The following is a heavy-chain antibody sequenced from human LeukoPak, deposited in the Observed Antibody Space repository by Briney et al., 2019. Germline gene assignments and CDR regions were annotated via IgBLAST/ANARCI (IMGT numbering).Heavy chain of an antibody. Sequence: PGGSLRLSCAASGFTFSSYGMHWVRQAPGKGLEWVAFIRYDGSNKYYADSVKGRFTISRDNSKNSLYLQLNSLRADDTAVYYCAREPRFGSYSIDYWGQGTLVTVSS. CDR2: IRYDGSNK. J-gene: IGHJ4*02. CDR1: GFTFSSYG. V-gene: IGHV3-30*02. D-gene: IGHD1-26*01. CDR3: AREPRFGSYSIDY.